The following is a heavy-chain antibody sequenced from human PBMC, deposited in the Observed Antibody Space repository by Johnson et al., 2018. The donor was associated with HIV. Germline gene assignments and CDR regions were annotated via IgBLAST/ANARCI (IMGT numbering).Heavy chain of an antibody. CDR3: TRRDSSELGDAFDI. Sequence: VQLVESGGGVVRPGGSLRLSCAASGFTFDDYGMTWVRQAPGKGLEWVSGIYWNGVRTTYADSVKGRFTISRDNAKNSLYLQMNSLRAEDTALYFCTRRDSSELGDAFDIWGQGTMVTVSS. V-gene: IGHV3-20*04. D-gene: IGHD6-6*01. CDR1: GFTFDDYG. J-gene: IGHJ3*02. CDR2: IYWNGVRT.